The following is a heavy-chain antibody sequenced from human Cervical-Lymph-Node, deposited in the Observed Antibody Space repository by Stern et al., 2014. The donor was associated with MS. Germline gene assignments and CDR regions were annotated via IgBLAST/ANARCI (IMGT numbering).Heavy chain of an antibody. Sequence: VQLVESGPEVKKPGASVKVSCKASGYTFTSYGISWVRQAPGQGLEWMGWISGSTGNAQYAQNCQGRVTMTTDTSSTTAYMELRSLRSNDTAVYYCARIAVADFAFDYWGQGTLVTVSS. D-gene: IGHD6-19*01. V-gene: IGHV1-18*01. CDR2: ISGSTGNA. J-gene: IGHJ4*02. CDR3: ARIAVADFAFDY. CDR1: GYTFTSYG.